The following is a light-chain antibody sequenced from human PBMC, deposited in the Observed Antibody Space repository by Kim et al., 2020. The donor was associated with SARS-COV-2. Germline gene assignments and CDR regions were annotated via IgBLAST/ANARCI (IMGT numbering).Light chain of an antibody. CDR2: ASS. CDR3: QQTYSNPPT. V-gene: IGKV1-39*01. J-gene: IGKJ4*01. CDR1: QNIRTY. Sequence: IQMTQSPSSLSASIGDRVTITCRTSQNIRTYLNWYQQRPGKAPKLLIYASSSLQSEVPSRFSGSGSGADFTLTIAGLQADDFGTYHCQQTYSNPPTFGGGTKVDIK.